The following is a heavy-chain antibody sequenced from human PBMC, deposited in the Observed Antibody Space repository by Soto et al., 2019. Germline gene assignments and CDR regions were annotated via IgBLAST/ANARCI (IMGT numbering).Heavy chain of an antibody. J-gene: IGHJ4*02. CDR3: ARDRDYDILTGIVGYYFDY. CDR2: ISYDGSNK. Sequence: QVQLVESGGGVVQPGRSLRLSCAASGFTFSSYAMHWVRQAPGKGLEWVAVISYDGSNKYYADSVKGRFTISRDNSKNTLYLQMNRLRAEDMAVYYCARDRDYDILTGIVGYYFDYWGQGTLVTVSS. CDR1: GFTFSSYA. V-gene: IGHV3-30-3*01. D-gene: IGHD3-9*01.